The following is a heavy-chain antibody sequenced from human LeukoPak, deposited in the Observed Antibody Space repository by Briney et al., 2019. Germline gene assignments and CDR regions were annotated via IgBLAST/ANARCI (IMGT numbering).Heavy chain of an antibody. D-gene: IGHD6-19*01. J-gene: IGHJ4*02. CDR2: INHSSST. V-gene: IGHV4-34*01. Sequence: SETLSLTCAVYGGSFSGYYWRWIRQPPGKGLEWFGEINHSSSTNYNTYIKSRVTRSADTTKNHTSLMLSSVTGADTAVYYCAVCRIRNQWRPSFYDWGQGTLVTVSS. CDR1: GGSFSGYY. CDR3: AVCRIRNQWRPSFYD.